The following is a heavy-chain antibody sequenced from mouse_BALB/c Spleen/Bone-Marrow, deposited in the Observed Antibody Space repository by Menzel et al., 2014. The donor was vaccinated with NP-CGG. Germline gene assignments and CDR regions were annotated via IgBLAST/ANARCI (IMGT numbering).Heavy chain of an antibody. J-gene: IGHJ3*01. CDR3: ARRGDGYYAWFAY. CDR1: GFNIKDTY. CDR2: IDPANGNT. D-gene: IGHD2-3*01. Sequence: DVKLVESGAELVKPGASVKLSCTASGFNIKDTYMHWVKQRPEQGLEWIGRIDPANGNTKYDPKFQGKATITADTSSNTAYLQLSGLTSEDTAVYYCARRGDGYYAWFAYWGQGTLVTVSA. V-gene: IGHV14-3*02.